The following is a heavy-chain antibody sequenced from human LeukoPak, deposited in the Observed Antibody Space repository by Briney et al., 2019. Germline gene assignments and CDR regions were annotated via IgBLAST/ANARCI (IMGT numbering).Heavy chain of an antibody. D-gene: IGHD5-12*01. J-gene: IGHJ3*02. CDR3: ASYIVATISDAFDI. CDR1: GGSISSSSYY. Sequence: SETLSLTCTVSGGSISSSSYYWGWIRQPPGKGLEWIGSIYYSGSTYYNPSLKSRVTMSVDTSKNQFSLRLSSVTAADTAVYYCASYIVATISDAFDIWGQGTMVTVSS. CDR2: IYYSGST. V-gene: IGHV4-39*01.